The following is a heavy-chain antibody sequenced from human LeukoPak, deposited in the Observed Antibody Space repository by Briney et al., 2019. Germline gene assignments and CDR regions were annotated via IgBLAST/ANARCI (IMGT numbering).Heavy chain of an antibody. Sequence: GGSLRLSCAASGFTFRSYAMHWVRQAPGKGLEWVALISYAGNIKYYADSVKGRFIISRDNSKNTLYLQMNSLRAEDTAVYYCAREPTYSSSWYTSCDYWGQGTLVTVSS. CDR2: ISYAGNIK. CDR3: AREPTYSSSWYTSCDY. J-gene: IGHJ4*02. D-gene: IGHD6-13*01. CDR1: GFTFRSYA. V-gene: IGHV3-30*04.